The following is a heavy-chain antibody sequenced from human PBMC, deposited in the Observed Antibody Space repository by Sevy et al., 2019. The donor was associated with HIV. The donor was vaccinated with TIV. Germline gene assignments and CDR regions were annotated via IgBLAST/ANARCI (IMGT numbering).Heavy chain of an antibody. CDR3: ARDRSPWGSTGD. J-gene: IGHJ4*02. D-gene: IGHD3-16*01. V-gene: IGHV3-23*01. CDR2: INDRGRRT. CDR1: GFTFSDYA. Sequence: GGSLRLSCVVSGFTFSDYAMCWVRQAPGKGLEWVSSINDRGRRTHYADFVKGRFTISRDNSKNTVYLQMNSLRAEVTAIYYCARDRSPWGSTGDWGQGTLVTVSS.